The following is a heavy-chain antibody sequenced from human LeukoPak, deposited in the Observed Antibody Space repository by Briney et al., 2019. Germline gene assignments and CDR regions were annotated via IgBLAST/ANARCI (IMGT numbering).Heavy chain of an antibody. CDR1: GYTFTSYG. CDR3: ARDLDTMIVVVNHY. Sequence: ASVKVSCKASGYTFTSYGISWVRQAPGQGLEWMGWISAYNGNTNYAQKLQGRVTMTTDTSTSTAYMELRSLRSDDTAVYYCARDLDTMIVVVNHYWGQGTLVTVSS. V-gene: IGHV1-18*01. D-gene: IGHD3-22*01. CDR2: ISAYNGNT. J-gene: IGHJ4*02.